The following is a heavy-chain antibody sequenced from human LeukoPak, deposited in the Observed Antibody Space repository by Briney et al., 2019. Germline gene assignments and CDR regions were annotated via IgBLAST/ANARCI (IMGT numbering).Heavy chain of an antibody. CDR1: GFTFNSYW. V-gene: IGHV3-7*03. CDR3: ARGGGLDV. CDR2: INHNGNVN. J-gene: IGHJ6*02. Sequence: GGSLRLSCAASGFTFNSYWMNWARQAPGKGLEWVASINHNGNVNYYVDSVKGRFTISRDNAKNSLYLQMSNLRAEDTAVYFCARGGGLDVWGQGATVTVSS. D-gene: IGHD3-16*01.